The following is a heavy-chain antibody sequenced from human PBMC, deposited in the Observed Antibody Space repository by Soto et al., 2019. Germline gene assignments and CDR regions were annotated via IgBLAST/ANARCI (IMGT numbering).Heavy chain of an antibody. CDR3: ARPYQLLTYYYYGMDV. V-gene: IGHV1-69*06. CDR1: GGTFSSYA. D-gene: IGHD2-2*01. J-gene: IGHJ6*02. CDR2: IIPIFGTA. Sequence: QVQLVQSGAEVKKPGSSVKVSCKASGGTFSSYAISWVRQAPGQGLEWMGGIIPIFGTANYAQKFQGRVTITADKSTSSAYMELSSLRSEDTAVYYCARPYQLLTYYYYGMDVWGQGTTVTVSS.